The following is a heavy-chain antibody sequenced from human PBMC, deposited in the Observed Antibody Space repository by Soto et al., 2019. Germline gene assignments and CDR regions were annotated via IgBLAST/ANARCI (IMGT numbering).Heavy chain of an antibody. CDR1: GGTFSSYA. J-gene: IGHJ4*02. CDR2: IIPIFGTA. Sequence: GASVKVSCKASGGTFSSYAISWVRQAPGQGLEWMGGIIPIFGTANYAQKFQGRVTITADESTSTAYLQWSSLKASDTAMYYCARHEKYYDFYHLDYWGQGTLVTVSS. V-gene: IGHV1-69*13. D-gene: IGHD3-3*01. CDR3: ARHEKYYDFYHLDY.